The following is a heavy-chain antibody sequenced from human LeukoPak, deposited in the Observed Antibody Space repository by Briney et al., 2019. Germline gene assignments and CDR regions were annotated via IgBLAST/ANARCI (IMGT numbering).Heavy chain of an antibody. J-gene: IGHJ3*02. V-gene: IGHV4-39*01. CDR2: IYYSGNT. CDR3: ARHRALAFDI. Sequence: SETPSLTCTVSGGSISSSSYYWGWIRQPPGKGLEWIGTIYYSGNTYYNPSLESRVTISVDTSKNRFSLKLSSVTAADTAVYYCARHRALAFDIWGQGTMVTVSS. CDR1: GGSISSSSYY.